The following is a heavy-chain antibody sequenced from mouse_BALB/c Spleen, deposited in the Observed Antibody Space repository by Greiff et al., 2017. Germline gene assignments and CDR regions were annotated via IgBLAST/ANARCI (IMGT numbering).Heavy chain of an antibody. Sequence: EVQRVESGGGLVKPGGSLKLSCAASGFTFSSYAMSWVRQSPEKRLEWVAEISSGGSYTYYPDTLTGRFTISRDNAKNTLYLEMSSLRSEDTAMYYCARLSITTAYYFDYWGQGTTLTVSA. CDR3: ARLSITTAYYFDY. CDR2: ISSGGSYT. V-gene: IGHV5-9-4*01. CDR1: GFTFSSYA. D-gene: IGHD1-1*01. J-gene: IGHJ2*01.